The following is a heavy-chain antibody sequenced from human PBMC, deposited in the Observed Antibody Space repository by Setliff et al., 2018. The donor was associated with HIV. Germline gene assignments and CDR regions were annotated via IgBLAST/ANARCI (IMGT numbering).Heavy chain of an antibody. J-gene: IGHJ3*02. V-gene: IGHV3-23*01. CDR3: AKKEGAFDI. CDR2: ISGSGGTT. CDR1: GYTFTNYA. Sequence: SCKASGYTFTNYAMNWVRQAPGKGLEWVSSISGSGGTTYYADSVKGRFTISRDNSKNTLYLQMSSLRAEDTAVYYCAKKEGAFDIWGQGTMVTVSS.